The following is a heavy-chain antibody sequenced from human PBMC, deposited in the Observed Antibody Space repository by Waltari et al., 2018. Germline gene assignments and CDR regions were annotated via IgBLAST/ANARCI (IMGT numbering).Heavy chain of an antibody. Sequence: QVQLQQWGAGLLKSSETLSLTCAVYGGSFSGYYWSWIRQPPGKGLEWIGEINHSGSTNYNPSLTSRVTISVDTSKKQCSLKLSSVTAADSAVYCCARKVTETYYSYYYIDVWVKGTTVTIPS. CDR3: ARKVTETYYSYYYIDV. V-gene: IGHV4-34*01. CDR1: GGSFSGYY. J-gene: IGHJ6*03. CDR2: INHSGST. D-gene: IGHD1-20*01.